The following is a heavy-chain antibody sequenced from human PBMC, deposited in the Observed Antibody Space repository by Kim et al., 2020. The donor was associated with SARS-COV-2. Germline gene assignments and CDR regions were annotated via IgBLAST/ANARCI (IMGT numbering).Heavy chain of an antibody. D-gene: IGHD3-10*01. V-gene: IGHV3-23*01. Sequence: GGSLRLSCAASGFTFKNYAMTWVRQAPGKGLEWVSTISGSGGDTYYADSVKGRFTISRDISNTLYLQMNSLRGDDTAVYYCAKGRGSSGSANNYWGQGTL. J-gene: IGHJ4*02. CDR1: GFTFKNYA. CDR2: ISGSGGDT. CDR3: AKGRGSSGSANNY.